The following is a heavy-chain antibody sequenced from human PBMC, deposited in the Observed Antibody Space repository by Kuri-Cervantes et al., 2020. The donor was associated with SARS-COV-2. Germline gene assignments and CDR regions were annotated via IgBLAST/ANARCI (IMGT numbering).Heavy chain of an antibody. D-gene: IGHD6-19*01. CDR2: IYSGGSST. CDR1: GFTFSSYA. J-gene: IGHJ4*02. CDR3: AKDQFDSSGWYIDY. Sequence: GGSLRPSCAASGFTFSSYAMSWVRQAPGKGLEWVSVIYSGGSSTYYADSVKGRFTSSRDNSKNTLYLQMNSLRAEDTAVYYCAKDQFDSSGWYIDYWGQGTLVTVSS. V-gene: IGHV3-23*03.